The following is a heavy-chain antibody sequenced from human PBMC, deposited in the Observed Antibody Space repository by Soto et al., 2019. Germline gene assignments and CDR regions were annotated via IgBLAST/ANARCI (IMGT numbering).Heavy chain of an antibody. J-gene: IGHJ6*03. D-gene: IGHD4-4*01. CDR1: GFTFSSYA. CDR3: AKDRTVTNADYYYYYYMDV. CDR2: ISGSGGST. V-gene: IGHV3-23*01. Sequence: GGSLRLSCAASGFTFSSYAMSWVRQAPGKGLEWVSAISGSGGSTYYADSVKGRFTISRDNSKNTLYLQMNSLRAEDTAVYYCAKDRTVTNADYYYYYYMDVWGKGTTVTVSS.